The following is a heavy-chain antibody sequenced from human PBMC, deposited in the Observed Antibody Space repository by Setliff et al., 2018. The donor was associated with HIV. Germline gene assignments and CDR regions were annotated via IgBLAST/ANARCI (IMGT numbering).Heavy chain of an antibody. CDR2: IKPNSGGT. CDR1: GFTFTGHF. J-gene: IGHJ5*02. CDR3: ARGGDIWGQSGVDL. Sequence: ASVKVSCKTSGFTFTGHFIHWVRPAPGQGLEWMAWIKPNSGGTYSAEKFQGRIIVTSDTSSSTAYMELTNLRSDDTAIYYCARGGDIWGQSGVDLWGQGTQVTVSS. V-gene: IGHV1-2*02. D-gene: IGHD3-16*01.